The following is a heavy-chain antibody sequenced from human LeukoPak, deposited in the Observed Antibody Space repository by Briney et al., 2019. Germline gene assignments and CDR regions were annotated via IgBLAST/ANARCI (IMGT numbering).Heavy chain of an antibody. J-gene: IGHJ3*02. Sequence: SETLSLTCTVSGGSISSYYWSWIRQSPGKGLECIGYIHYTGSTYYNPSLKSRVSISLDTSKNQFSLKLSSVTAADTAVYYCASLRKRGGAFDTWGQGTMVTVSS. CDR2: IHYTGST. V-gene: IGHV4-59*12. CDR3: ASLRKRGGAFDT. CDR1: GGSISSYY.